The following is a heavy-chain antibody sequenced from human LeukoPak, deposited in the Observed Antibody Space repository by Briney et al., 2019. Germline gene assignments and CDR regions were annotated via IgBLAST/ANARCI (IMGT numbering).Heavy chain of an antibody. V-gene: IGHV3-23*01. CDR2: ISGSGGST. CDR3: AKRIAVAGTLRLRWASDY. D-gene: IGHD6-19*01. J-gene: IGHJ4*02. Sequence: GGSLRLSCAASGFTFSSYAMSWVRQAPGKGLEWVSAISGSGGSTYYADSVKGRFTISRDNSKNTLYLQMNSLRAEDTAVYYCAKRIAVAGTLRLRWASDYWGQGTLVTVSS. CDR1: GFTFSSYA.